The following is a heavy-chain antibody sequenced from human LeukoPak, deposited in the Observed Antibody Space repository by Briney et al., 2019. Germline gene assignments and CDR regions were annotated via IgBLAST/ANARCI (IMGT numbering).Heavy chain of an antibody. Sequence: GGSLRLSCAASGFTFSSYGMHWVRQAPGKGLEWVAVIWYDGSNKYYADSVKGRFTISRDNSKNTLYLQMNSLRAEDTAMYYCARGGGPGALYARSYLDYWGQGIMVTVSS. J-gene: IGHJ4*02. CDR3: ARGGGPGALYARSYLDY. V-gene: IGHV3-33*01. CDR2: IWYDGSNK. D-gene: IGHD2-2*01. CDR1: GFTFSSYG.